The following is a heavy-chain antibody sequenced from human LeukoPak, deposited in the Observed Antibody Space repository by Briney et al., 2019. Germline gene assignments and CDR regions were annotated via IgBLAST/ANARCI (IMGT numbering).Heavy chain of an antibody. CDR2: INYSGSKT. J-gene: IGHJ4*02. V-gene: IGHV3-23*01. Sequence: GGTLRLSCAASGLTFSSYAMTWVRQAPAKGLEWVSAINYSGSKTHYADSVKGRFTISRDNSKNTVYLQMNSLRAEDTALYYCAKDWSCDYWGQGTLVTVSS. D-gene: IGHD1-26*01. CDR3: AKDWSCDY. CDR1: GLTFSSYA.